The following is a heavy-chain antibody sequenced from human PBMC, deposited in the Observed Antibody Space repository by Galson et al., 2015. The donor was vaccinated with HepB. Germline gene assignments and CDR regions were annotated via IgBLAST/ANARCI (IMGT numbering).Heavy chain of an antibody. J-gene: IGHJ4*02. D-gene: IGHD3-22*01. V-gene: IGHV3-33*01. CDR1: GFTFSSYG. Sequence: SLRLSCAASGFTFSSYGMHWVRQAPGKGLEWVAVIWYDGSNKYYADSVKGRFTISRDNSKNTLYLQMNSLRAEDTAVYYCARDVGSSGYHYYFGYWGQGTLVTVSS. CDR2: IWYDGSNK. CDR3: ARDVGSSGYHYYFGY.